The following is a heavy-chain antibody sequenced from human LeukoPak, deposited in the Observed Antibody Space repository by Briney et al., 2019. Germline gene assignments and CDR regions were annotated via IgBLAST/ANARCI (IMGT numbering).Heavy chain of an antibody. CDR2: INHSGST. D-gene: IGHD3-10*01. V-gene: IGHV4-34*01. CDR3: ARRPLYGSGRYYFDY. J-gene: IGHJ4*02. CDR1: GGSFSGYY. Sequence: SETLSLTCAVYGGSFSGYYWSWIRQPPGKGLEWIGEINHSGSTNYNPSLKSRVTISVDTSKNQFSLKLSSVTAADTAVYHCARRPLYGSGRYYFDYWGQGTLVTVSS.